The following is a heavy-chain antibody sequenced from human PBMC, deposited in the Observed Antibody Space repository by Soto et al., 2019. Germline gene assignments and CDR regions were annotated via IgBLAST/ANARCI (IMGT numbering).Heavy chain of an antibody. Sequence: GASVKVSCKASGYTFTGYYMHWVRQAPGQGLEWMGWINPNSGGTNYAQKFQGWVTMTRDTSISTAYMELSRLRSDDTAVYYCARDLGCGSYRSHDAFDIWGQGTMVTVSS. CDR1: GYTFTGYY. V-gene: IGHV1-2*04. CDR2: INPNSGGT. D-gene: IGHD1-26*01. CDR3: ARDLGCGSYRSHDAFDI. J-gene: IGHJ3*02.